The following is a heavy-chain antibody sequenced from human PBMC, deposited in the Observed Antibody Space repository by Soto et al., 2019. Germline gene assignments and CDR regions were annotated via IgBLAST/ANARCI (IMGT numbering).Heavy chain of an antibody. Sequence: GGSLRLSCAASGFTFDDYAMHWVRQAPGKGLEWVSGISWNSGSIGYADSVKGRFTISRDNAKNSLYLQMNSLRAEDTALYYCAKDPYADTAMGNFDYWGQGTLVTVS. J-gene: IGHJ4*02. D-gene: IGHD5-18*01. CDR2: ISWNSGSI. CDR3: AKDPYADTAMGNFDY. CDR1: GFTFDDYA. V-gene: IGHV3-9*01.